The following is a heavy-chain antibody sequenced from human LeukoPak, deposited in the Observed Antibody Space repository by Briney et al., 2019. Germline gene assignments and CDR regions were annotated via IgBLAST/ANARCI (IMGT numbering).Heavy chain of an antibody. CDR2: ISSDGTST. CDR3: ARDVGSSLHS. CDR1: GFTFGSSY. J-gene: IGHJ4*02. V-gene: IGHV3-74*01. Sequence: GGSLRLSCAASGFTFGSSYMHWVRQDPGKGLVWVSCISSDGTSTNYADSAKGRFTISRDNPKNTVYLQMNSLRAEDTAVCYCARDVGSSLHSWGQGTLVIVSS. D-gene: IGHD2-2*01.